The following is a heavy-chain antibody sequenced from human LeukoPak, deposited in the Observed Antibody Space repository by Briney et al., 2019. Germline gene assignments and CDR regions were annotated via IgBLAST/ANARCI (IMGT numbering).Heavy chain of an antibody. Sequence: SQTLSLTCTVSGGSISSYYWSWIRQPPGKGLEWIGYIYYSGSTNYNPSLKSRVTISVDTSKNQFSLKLSSVTAADTAVYYCARLQGGASGYFDYWGQGTLVTVSS. V-gene: IGHV4-59*08. CDR3: ARLQGGASGYFDY. D-gene: IGHD3-10*01. CDR1: GGSISSYY. CDR2: IYYSGST. J-gene: IGHJ4*02.